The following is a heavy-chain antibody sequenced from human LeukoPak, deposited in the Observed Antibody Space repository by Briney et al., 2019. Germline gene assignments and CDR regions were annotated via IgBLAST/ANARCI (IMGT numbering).Heavy chain of an antibody. D-gene: IGHD3-9*01. J-gene: IGHJ6*02. CDR2: IYSGGST. V-gene: IGHV3-66*01. CDR1: GFTVSSNY. CDR3: ARDSPPHYDILTGYETYYYGVDV. Sequence: GGSLRLSCAASGFTVSSNYMSWVRQAPGKGLEWVSVIYSGGSTYYADSVKGRFTISRDNSKNTLYLQMNSLRAEDTAVYYCARDSPPHYDILTGYETYYYGVDVWGQGTTVTVSS.